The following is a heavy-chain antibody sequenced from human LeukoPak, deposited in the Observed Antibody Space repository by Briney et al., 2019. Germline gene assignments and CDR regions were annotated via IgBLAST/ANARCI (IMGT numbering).Heavy chain of an antibody. CDR1: GFSFYNLA. Sequence: QPGGSLRLSCATSGFSFYNLAFHWVRQAPGKGLEWVSGISGSGGRTYYADSVKGRFTISRDNSKNTLYLQMNSLRAEDTAIYYCAKDGGGYYTWAFDYWGQGTLVTVSS. J-gene: IGHJ4*02. V-gene: IGHV3-23*01. CDR3: AKDGGGYYTWAFDY. CDR2: ISGSGGRT. D-gene: IGHD3-22*01.